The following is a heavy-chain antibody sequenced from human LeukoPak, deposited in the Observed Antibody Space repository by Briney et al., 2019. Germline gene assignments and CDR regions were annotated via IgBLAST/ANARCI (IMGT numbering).Heavy chain of an antibody. J-gene: IGHJ4*02. V-gene: IGHV4-59*08. CDR2: IYYRGNT. D-gene: IGHD3-10*01. CDR1: GGSISNYY. Sequence: ASETLSLTCSVSGGSISNYYWSWIRQPPGKGLEWIGYIYYRGNTIYNPSLKSRVTMSVDTSKNQFSLKLSSVTAADTAVYYCARAGGVLGYFDFWGQGALVTVSS. CDR3: ARAGGVLGYFDF.